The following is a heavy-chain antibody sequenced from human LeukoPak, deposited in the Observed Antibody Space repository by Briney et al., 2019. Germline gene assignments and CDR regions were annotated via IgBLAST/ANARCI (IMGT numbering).Heavy chain of an antibody. Sequence: PGGSLRLSCVVSGFDFSGFSMSWVRQAPGKGLEWVAIMNEYGFEIFYVDSVKGRFIISRDNARNSLYLQMNNLRAEDTAVYYCAKVAKYYYGSETYYFFEHWGQGTPVTASS. CDR3: AKVAKYYYGSETYYFFEH. CDR2: MNEYGFEI. V-gene: IGHV3-7*01. J-gene: IGHJ4*02. D-gene: IGHD3-10*01. CDR1: GFDFSGFS.